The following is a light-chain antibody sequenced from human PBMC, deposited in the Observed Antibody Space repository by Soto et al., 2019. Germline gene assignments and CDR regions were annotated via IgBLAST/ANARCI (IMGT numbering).Light chain of an antibody. CDR3: QQANSFPRT. CDR1: QAVSTW. Sequence: DIQMTQSPSFVSASVGDRVTITCRASQAVSTWLAWYQQKPGDAPKLLIYAASTLQSGVPSRFSGSGSGTDFTLTIRSLQPEDFATYYCQQANSFPRTFGGGTTVDIK. J-gene: IGKJ4*01. V-gene: IGKV1-12*01. CDR2: AAS.